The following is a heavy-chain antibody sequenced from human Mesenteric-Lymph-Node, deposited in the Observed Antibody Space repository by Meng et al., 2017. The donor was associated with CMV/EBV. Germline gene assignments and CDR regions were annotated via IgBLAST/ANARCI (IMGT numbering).Heavy chain of an antibody. J-gene: IGHJ4*02. CDR1: GFTFSSYA. CDR3: AVVGSRWGFDY. Sequence: GGSLRLSCAASGFTFSSYAMHWVRQAPGKGLEWVAVISYDGSNKYYADSVKGRFTISRDNSKNTPYLQMNSLRVEDTAIYYCAVVGSRWGFDYWGQGTLVTVSS. CDR2: ISYDGSNK. D-gene: IGHD6-13*01. V-gene: IGHV3-30-3*01.